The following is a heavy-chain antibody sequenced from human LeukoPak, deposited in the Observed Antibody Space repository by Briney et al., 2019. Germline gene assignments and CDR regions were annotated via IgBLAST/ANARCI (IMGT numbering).Heavy chain of an antibody. D-gene: IGHD6-19*01. CDR2: ISAYNGNT. CDR3: ATSYQWLVDY. Sequence: ASVKVSCKASGYTFTSFGFNWVRQAPGQGLEWMGWISAYNGNTNYAQKLQGRVTMTTDTSTSTAYMELRSLRSDDTAVYYCATSYQWLVDYWGQGTLVTVSS. V-gene: IGHV1-18*01. CDR1: GYTFTSFG. J-gene: IGHJ4*02.